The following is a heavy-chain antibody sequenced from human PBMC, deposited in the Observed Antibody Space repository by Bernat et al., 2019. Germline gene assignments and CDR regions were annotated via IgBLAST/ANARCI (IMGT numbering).Heavy chain of an antibody. V-gene: IGHV3-30-3*01. CDR3: ARDVGAAPDLKQNYYGMDV. Sequence: QVQLVESGGGVVQPGRSLRLSCAASGFTFSSYAMHWVRQAPGKGLEWVAVISYDGSNKYYADSVKGRFTISRDNSKNSLYLQMNSLRDEDTAVYYCARDVGAAPDLKQNYYGMDVWGQGTTVTVSS. CDR2: ISYDGSNK. D-gene: IGHD6-13*01. CDR1: GFTFSSYA. J-gene: IGHJ6*02.